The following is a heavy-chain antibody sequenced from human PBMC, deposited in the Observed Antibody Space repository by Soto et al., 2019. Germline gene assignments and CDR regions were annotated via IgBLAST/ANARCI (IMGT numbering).Heavy chain of an antibody. D-gene: IGHD3-10*01. CDR3: ARVWGGAFDI. V-gene: IGHV4-59*01. Sequence: SETLSLTCTVSGGSISSYYWSWIRQPPGKGLEWIGYIYYSGGTNYNPSLKSRVTISVDTSKNQFSLKLSSVTAADTAVYYCARVWGGAFDIWGQGTMVTVSS. CDR2: IYYSGGT. CDR1: GGSISSYY. J-gene: IGHJ3*02.